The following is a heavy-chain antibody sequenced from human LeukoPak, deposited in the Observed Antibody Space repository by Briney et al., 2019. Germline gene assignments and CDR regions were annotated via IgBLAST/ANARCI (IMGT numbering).Heavy chain of an antibody. CDR3: VKMVGNGVLTGYYNRNWFDP. J-gene: IGHJ5*02. D-gene: IGHD3-9*01. CDR1: GFTFSSYA. V-gene: IGHV3-23*01. CDR2: ISGSGGST. Sequence: PGGSLRLSCAASGFTFSSYAMSWVRQAPGKGLEWVSAISGSGGSTCYADSVKGRFTISRDNYKNTLYLQMNSLRAEDTAVYYCVKMVGNGVLTGYYNRNWFDPWGQGILVTVSS.